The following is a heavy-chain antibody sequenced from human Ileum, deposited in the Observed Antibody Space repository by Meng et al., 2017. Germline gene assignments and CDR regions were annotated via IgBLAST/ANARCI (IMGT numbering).Heavy chain of an antibody. J-gene: IGHJ4*02. CDR3: ARDHWGSLDY. Sequence: QVQLQESGPGLVRPSAPLSLICTVSGGSVSTSDYQWGWIRQPPGKGLEWIGYAGTNYNPSLKSRVTISVDTSKRQFSLKLTSVTAADAAVYYCARDHWGSLDYWGQGILVTVS. V-gene: IGHV4-61*08. CDR1: GGSVSTSDYQ. D-gene: IGHD7-27*01. CDR2: AGT.